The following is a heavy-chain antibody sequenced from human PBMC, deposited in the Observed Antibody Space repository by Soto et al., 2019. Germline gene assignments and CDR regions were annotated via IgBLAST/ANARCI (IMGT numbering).Heavy chain of an antibody. CDR1: GYTLTSYA. V-gene: IGHV1-3*01. CDR3: ARRGLGAAAGTWAFDI. Sequence: ASVKVSCKASGYTLTSYAMHWVRQAPGQRLEWMGWINAGNGNTKYSQKFQGRVTITRDTSASTAYMELSSLRSEDTAVYYCARRGLGAAAGTWAFDIWGQGTMVTVSS. D-gene: IGHD6-13*01. J-gene: IGHJ3*02. CDR2: INAGNGNT.